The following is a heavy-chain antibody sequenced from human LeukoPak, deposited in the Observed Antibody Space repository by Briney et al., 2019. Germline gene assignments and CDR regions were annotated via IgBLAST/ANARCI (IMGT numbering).Heavy chain of an antibody. D-gene: IGHD6-13*01. CDR2: ISAYNGNT. Sequence: GESLKVSCKASGYTFTSYGISWVRQAPGQGLEWMGWISAYNGNTNYAQKLQGRVAMTTDTSTSTAYMELRSLRSDDTAVYYCARTALGIYSSSWFDPWGQGTLVTVSS. CDR1: GYTFTSYG. CDR3: ARTALGIYSSSWFDP. V-gene: IGHV1-18*01. J-gene: IGHJ5*02.